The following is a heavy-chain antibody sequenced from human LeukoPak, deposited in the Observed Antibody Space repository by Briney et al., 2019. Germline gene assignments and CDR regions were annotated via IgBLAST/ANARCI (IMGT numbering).Heavy chain of an antibody. J-gene: IGHJ5*02. CDR3: ATDGAGFDT. Sequence: GGSLRLSCAASGFTFSSYWMSWVRQAPGKGLEWVANIKQDGSEKYYVDSVKGRFTISRDNAKKSLYLEVNNLRAEDTAVYYCATDGAGFDTWGQGVLVTVSS. V-gene: IGHV3-7*03. CDR1: GFTFSSYW. CDR2: IKQDGSEK.